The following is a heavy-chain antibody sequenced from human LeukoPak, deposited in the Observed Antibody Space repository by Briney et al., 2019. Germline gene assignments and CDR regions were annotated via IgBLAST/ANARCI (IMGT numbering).Heavy chain of an antibody. CDR2: INPNSGGT. D-gene: IGHD3-22*01. CDR3: ARELVEGYYDSSGYP. V-gene: IGHV1-2*06. CDR1: GGTFSSYA. Sequence: ASVKVSCKASGGTFSSYAISWVRQAPGQGLEWMGRINPNSGGTNYAQKFQGRVTMTRDTSISTAYMELSRLRSDNTAVYYCARELVEGYYDSSGYPWGQGTLVTVSS. J-gene: IGHJ5*02.